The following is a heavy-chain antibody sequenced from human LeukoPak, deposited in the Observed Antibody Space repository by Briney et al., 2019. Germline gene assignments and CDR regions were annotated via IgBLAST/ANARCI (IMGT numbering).Heavy chain of an antibody. D-gene: IGHD3-3*01. Sequence: ASVKVSCKASGYTFTSYDINWVRQATGQGLEWMGWMNPNSGNTGYAQKFQGRVTMTRNTSISTAYMEPSSLRSEDTAVYYCAREWPDFWSGYFTYYYYYGMDVWGQGTTVTVSS. J-gene: IGHJ6*02. CDR2: MNPNSGNT. V-gene: IGHV1-8*01. CDR1: GYTFTSYD. CDR3: AREWPDFWSGYFTYYYYYGMDV.